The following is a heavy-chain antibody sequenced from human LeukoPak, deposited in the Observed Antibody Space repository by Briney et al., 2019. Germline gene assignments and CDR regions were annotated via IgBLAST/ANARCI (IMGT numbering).Heavy chain of an antibody. CDR3: ARDSVQLSMVPFDY. D-gene: IGHD3-10*01. CDR2: IKQDGSEK. CDR1: GFTFSSYW. J-gene: IGHJ4*02. V-gene: IGHV3-7*01. Sequence: GGSLRLSCAASGFTFSSYWMSWVRQAPGKGLEWVANIKQDGSEKYYADSVKGRFTISRDNSKNTLYLQMNSLRAEDTAVYYCARDSVQLSMVPFDYWGQGTLVTVSS.